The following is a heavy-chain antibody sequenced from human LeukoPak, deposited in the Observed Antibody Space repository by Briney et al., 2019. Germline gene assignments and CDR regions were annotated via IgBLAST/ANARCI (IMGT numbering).Heavy chain of an antibody. CDR1: GYTFTSYG. CDR3: ARGVVVPAARFDP. Sequence: ASVKVPCKASGYTFTSYGISWVRQAPGQGLEWMGWISAYNGNTNYAQKLQGRVTMTRDMSTSTVYMELSSLRSEDTAVYYCARGVVVPAARFDPWGQGTLVTVSS. CDR2: ISAYNGNT. V-gene: IGHV1-18*01. D-gene: IGHD2-2*01. J-gene: IGHJ5*02.